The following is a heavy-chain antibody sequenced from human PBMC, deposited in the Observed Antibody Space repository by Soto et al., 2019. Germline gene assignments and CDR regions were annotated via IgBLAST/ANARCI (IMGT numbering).Heavy chain of an antibody. CDR1: GGSISSGGYS. CDR2: MYHSGST. Sequence: SETLSLTCAVSGGSISSGGYSWSWIRQPPGKGLEWIGYMYHSGSTYYNPSLKSRVTISIDRSKNQFSLKLSSVTAADTAMYYCARVPDYRGQGILVTVSS. CDR3: ARVPDY. J-gene: IGHJ4*02. V-gene: IGHV4-30-2*01.